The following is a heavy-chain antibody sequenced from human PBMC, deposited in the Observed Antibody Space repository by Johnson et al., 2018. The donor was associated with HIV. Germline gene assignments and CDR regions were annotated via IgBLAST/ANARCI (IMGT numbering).Heavy chain of an antibody. CDR2: INWNGGST. Sequence: VQLVESGGSVVRPGGSLRLSCAASGFTFDDYGMSWVRQAPGKGLEWVSGINWNGGSTGYADSVKGRFTISRDNAKNSRYLQMNSRRGEDTALYYCARGKYWTNGVCYTKGAFDIWGRGTMVTVSS. V-gene: IGHV3-20*04. D-gene: IGHD2-8*01. J-gene: IGHJ3*02. CDR1: GFTFDDYG. CDR3: ARGKYWTNGVCYTKGAFDI.